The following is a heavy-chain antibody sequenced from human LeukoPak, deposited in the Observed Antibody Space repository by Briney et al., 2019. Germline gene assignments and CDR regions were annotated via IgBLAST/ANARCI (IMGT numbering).Heavy chain of an antibody. J-gene: IGHJ4*02. CDR3: AKVPVLLWFGELLLDY. CDR2: ISGSGGST. V-gene: IGHV3-23*01. D-gene: IGHD3-10*01. CDR1: GFTFSSYA. Sequence: GGSLRLSCAASGFTFSSYAMSWVRQAPGKGLERVSAISGSGGSTYYADSVKGRFTISRDNSKNTLYLQMNSLRAEDTAVYYCAKVPVLLWFGELLLDYWGQGTLVTVSS.